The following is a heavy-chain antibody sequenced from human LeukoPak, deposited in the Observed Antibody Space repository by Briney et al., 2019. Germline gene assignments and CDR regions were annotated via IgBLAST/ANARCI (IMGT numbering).Heavy chain of an antibody. J-gene: IGHJ6*03. CDR1: GGTFNSYA. CDR3: ARIDGIAAAGTEYYYYMDV. V-gene: IGHV7-4-1*02. CDR2: INTNTGNP. Sequence: ASVKVSCKASGGTFNSYAISWVRQAPGQGLEWMGWINTNTGNPTYAQGFTGRFVFSLDTSVSTAYLQISSLKAEDTAVYYCARIDGIAAAGTEYYYYMDVWGKGTTVTVSS. D-gene: IGHD6-13*01.